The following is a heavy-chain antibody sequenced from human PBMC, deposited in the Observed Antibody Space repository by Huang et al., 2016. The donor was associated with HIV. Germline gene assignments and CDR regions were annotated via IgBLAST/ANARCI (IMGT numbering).Heavy chain of an antibody. Sequence: QPQLVESGGGVVQRGGSLSLACAASEFNFHVYGMHWLHQAPGKGLECVAFVRFDGSNEYYIDSLKGRFTISRDNSKKMLFLEMDNLRPEDTAVYFCARDSRWGIVATTLSYFDYWGQGTLVTVSS. CDR1: EFNFHVYG. CDR2: VRFDGSNE. J-gene: IGHJ4*02. D-gene: IGHD5-12*01. CDR3: ARDSRWGIVATTLSYFDY. V-gene: IGHV3-30*02.